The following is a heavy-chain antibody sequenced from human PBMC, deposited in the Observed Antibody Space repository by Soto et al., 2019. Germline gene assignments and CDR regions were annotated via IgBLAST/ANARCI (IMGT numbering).Heavy chain of an antibody. Sequence: PSETLAFTCAVSGYSISRGYHWGWIRQPPGKGLEWIGTIYDSGSTYLSPSLKSRVTISTDSSKNQFSLKLTSVTAADTAVYYCARSYDVRGYHPNYNYGMEVWGQGTTVTVSS. V-gene: IGHV4-38-2*01. CDR3: ARSYDVRGYHPNYNYGMEV. CDR2: IYDSGST. D-gene: IGHD3-22*01. J-gene: IGHJ6*02. CDR1: GYSISRGYH.